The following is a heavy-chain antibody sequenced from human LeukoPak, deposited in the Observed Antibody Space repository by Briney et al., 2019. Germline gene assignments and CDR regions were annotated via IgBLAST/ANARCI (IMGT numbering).Heavy chain of an antibody. CDR1: GGTFSSYA. CDR3: ARSQYYYDSSVTTGAFDI. V-gene: IGHV1-69*05. Sequence: GASVKVSFKASGGTFSSYAISWVRQAPGQGLEWMGGIIPIFGTANYAQKFQGRVTITTDESTSTAYMELSSLRSEDTALYYCARSQYYYDSSVTTGAFDIWGQGTMVTVSS. D-gene: IGHD3-22*01. J-gene: IGHJ3*02. CDR2: IIPIFGTA.